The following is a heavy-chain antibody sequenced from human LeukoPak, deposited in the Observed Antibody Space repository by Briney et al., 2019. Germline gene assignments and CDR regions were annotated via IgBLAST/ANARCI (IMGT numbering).Heavy chain of an antibody. CDR2: IKQDGSEK. Sequence: GGSLRLSCAASGFTFSSYWMSWVRQAPGKGLEWVANIKQDGSEKYYVDSVKGRFTISRDNAKNSLYLQMNSLRAEDTAVYYCARDIRVVVPAAPDYWGQGTLVTVSS. CDR3: ARDIRVVVPAAPDY. D-gene: IGHD2-2*01. J-gene: IGHJ4*02. V-gene: IGHV3-7*01. CDR1: GFTFSSYW.